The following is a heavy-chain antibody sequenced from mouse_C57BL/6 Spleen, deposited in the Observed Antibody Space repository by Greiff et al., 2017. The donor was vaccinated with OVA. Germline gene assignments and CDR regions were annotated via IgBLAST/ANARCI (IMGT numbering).Heavy chain of an antibody. D-gene: IGHD2-4*01. V-gene: IGHV1-4*01. Sequence: QVQLKQSGAELARPGASVKMSCKASGYTFTSYTMHWVKPRPGQGLEWIGYINPSSGYTKYNQKFKDKATLTADKSSRTDYMQLSSLTSEDSAVYYCARMGYDYPFSFDVWGTGTTVTVSS. CDR2: INPSSGYT. CDR3: ARMGYDYPFSFDV. J-gene: IGHJ1*03. CDR1: GYTFTSYT.